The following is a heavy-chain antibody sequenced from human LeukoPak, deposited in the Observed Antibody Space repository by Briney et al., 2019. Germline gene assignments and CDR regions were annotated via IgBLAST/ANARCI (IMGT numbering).Heavy chain of an antibody. CDR1: GGSISTYY. V-gene: IGHV4-59*01. D-gene: IGHD6-13*01. CDR2: IYNSGST. Sequence: SETLSLTCTVSGGSISTYYWSWIRQLPGEGLEWIGYIYNSGSTNYNPSLKSRVTISVDTSKNQFSLKLSSVTAADTAVYYCARGLAAVDDYFDYWGQGTLVTVSS. J-gene: IGHJ4*02. CDR3: ARGLAAVDDYFDY.